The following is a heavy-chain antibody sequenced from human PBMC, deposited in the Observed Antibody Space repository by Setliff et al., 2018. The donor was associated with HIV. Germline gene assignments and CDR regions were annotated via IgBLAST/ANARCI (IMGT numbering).Heavy chain of an antibody. CDR2: IYYSGST. Sequence: SLTCTVSGGSISSGVYYWSWIRQHPGKGLEWIGYIYYSGSTYYNPSLKSRVTISVDTSKNQFSLKLSSVTAADTAVYYCARVVSGSDYVVDYWGQGTLVTVSS. V-gene: IGHV4-31*03. CDR1: GGSISSGVYY. D-gene: IGHD5-12*01. CDR3: ARVVSGSDYVVDY. J-gene: IGHJ4*02.